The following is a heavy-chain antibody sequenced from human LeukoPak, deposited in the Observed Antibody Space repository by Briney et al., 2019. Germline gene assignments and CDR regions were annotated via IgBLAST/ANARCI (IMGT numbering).Heavy chain of an antibody. CDR2: IKSKTDGGIT. Sequence: GGSLRLSCAAAGFTFSNAWMSWVRQAPGKGLEWVGRIKSKTDGGITDYTAPVKGSCTVSSDDSKNTLYLQMKSLKTEDTAVYYCTTVLTNDYYYMDVWGKGTTVTVSS. J-gene: IGHJ6*03. D-gene: IGHD2-21*02. V-gene: IGHV3-15*01. CDR3: TTVLTNDYYYMDV. CDR1: GFTFSNAW.